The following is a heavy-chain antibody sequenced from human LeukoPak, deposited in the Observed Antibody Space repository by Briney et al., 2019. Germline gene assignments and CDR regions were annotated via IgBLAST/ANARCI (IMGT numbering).Heavy chain of an antibody. Sequence: SGPTLVKPTQTLTLTCTFSGFSLSTGGVGVGWIRQPPGKALEWLALIYWDDDKRYSPSLKSRLTITKDTSKNQVVLTMTNMDPVDTATYYCAHIPQLSSGWYSFDYWGQGTLVTVSS. J-gene: IGHJ4*02. V-gene: IGHV2-5*02. CDR1: GFSLSTGGVG. D-gene: IGHD6-19*01. CDR2: IYWDDDK. CDR3: AHIPQLSSGWYSFDY.